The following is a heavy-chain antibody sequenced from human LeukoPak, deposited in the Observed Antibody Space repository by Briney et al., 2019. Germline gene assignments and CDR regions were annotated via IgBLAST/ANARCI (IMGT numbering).Heavy chain of an antibody. V-gene: IGHV4-39*07. D-gene: IGHD2-2*03. CDR2: INHSGST. J-gene: IGHJ6*03. Sequence: QSSETLSLTCTVSGGSINSSSYYWGWIRQPPGKGLEWIGEINHSGSTNYNPSLKSRVTISVDTSKNQFSLKLSSVTAADTAVYYCARSAGYCSSTSCSYYYYYMDVWGKGTTVTISS. CDR1: GGSINSSSYY. CDR3: ARSAGYCSSTSCSYYYYYMDV.